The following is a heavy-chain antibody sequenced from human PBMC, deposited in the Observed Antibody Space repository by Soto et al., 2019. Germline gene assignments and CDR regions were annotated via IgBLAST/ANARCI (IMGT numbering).Heavy chain of an antibody. J-gene: IGHJ3*02. CDR3: ATREYYEGAFDN. CDR1: GYSFTTYW. V-gene: IGHV5-51*01. D-gene: IGHD3-22*01. Sequence: GESLKISCKGSGYSFTTYWIGWVRLIPGKGLEWMGIIYPGDSDTRYSPSFQGQVTISADKSISTASLQWSSLRASDTAMYYCATREYYEGAFDNWGQGTMVTVSS. CDR2: IYPGDSDT.